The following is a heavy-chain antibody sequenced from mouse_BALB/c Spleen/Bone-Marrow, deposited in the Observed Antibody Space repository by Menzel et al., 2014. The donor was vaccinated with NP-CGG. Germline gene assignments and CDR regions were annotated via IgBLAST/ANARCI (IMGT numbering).Heavy chain of an antibody. Sequence: EVMLVESGGGLVKPGGSLKLSCAASGFTFSSYTMSWVRQTPEKRLEGVATISSGGSYTYYPDSVKGRLTISRDNAKNTLYLQMSSLKSEDTAMYYCTRDLYDGYHYYAMDYWGQGTSVTVSS. CDR3: TRDLYDGYHYYAMDY. J-gene: IGHJ4*01. D-gene: IGHD2-3*01. V-gene: IGHV5-6-4*01. CDR2: ISSGGSYT. CDR1: GFTFSSYT.